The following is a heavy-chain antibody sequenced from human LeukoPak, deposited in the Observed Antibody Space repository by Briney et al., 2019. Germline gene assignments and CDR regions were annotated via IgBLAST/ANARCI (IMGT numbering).Heavy chain of an antibody. CDR3: ARVPAYDFWSGNWFDP. CDR2: INAGNGNT. CDR1: GYTFTSYA. V-gene: IGHV1-3*01. J-gene: IGHJ5*02. Sequence: GASVKVSCKASGYTFTSYAMHWVRQAPGQRLEWMGWINAGNGNTKYSQKFQGRVTITTDTSTSTAYMELRSLRSDDTAVYYCARVPAYDFWSGNWFDPWGQGTLVTVSS. D-gene: IGHD3-3*01.